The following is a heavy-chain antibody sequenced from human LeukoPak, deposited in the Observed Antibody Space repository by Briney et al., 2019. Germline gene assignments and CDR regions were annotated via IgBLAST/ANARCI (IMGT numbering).Heavy chain of an antibody. CDR1: GFTFSSYS. J-gene: IGHJ4*02. CDR3: ARAHNWKYGTFDY. D-gene: IGHD1-7*01. CDR2: ISSSSSTI. Sequence: GGSLRLSCAASGFTFSSYSMNWVRQAPGKGLEWVSYISSSSSTIYYADSVKGRFTISRDNAKNSLYLQMNSLRAEDTAVYYCARAHNWKYGTFDYWGQGTLVTVSS. V-gene: IGHV3-48*01.